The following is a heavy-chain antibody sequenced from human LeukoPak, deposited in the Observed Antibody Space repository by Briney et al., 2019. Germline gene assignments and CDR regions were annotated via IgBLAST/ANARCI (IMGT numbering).Heavy chain of an antibody. CDR1: GFTFNDHY. CDR2: TRNKANSFTT. D-gene: IGHD1-26*01. J-gene: IGHJ4*02. V-gene: IGHV3-72*01. Sequence: GGSLRLSCAASGFTFNDHYMDWFRQAPEKGLEWVGRTRNKANSFTTEYAASVRGRFNISRDDSKNSLYLQMNSLKTEDTAVYYCARGDDYYRRSFDYWGQGTPVTVSS. CDR3: ARGDDYYRRSFDY.